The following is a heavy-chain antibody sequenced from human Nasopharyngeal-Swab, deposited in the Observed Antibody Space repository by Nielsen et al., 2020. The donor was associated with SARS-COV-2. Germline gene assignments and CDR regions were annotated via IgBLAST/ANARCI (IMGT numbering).Heavy chain of an antibody. Sequence: GGSLRLSCAASGFTFKNYNMNWVRQAPGKRLQWVSFISSRGSYINYADSVEGRFTISRDNAKNSLFLQMNSVRAGDTAVYYCARLCCENSVYRPFDYRGQGAPVTVSS. CDR1: GFTFKNYN. J-gene: IGHJ4*02. V-gene: IGHV3-21*01. CDR3: ARLCCENSVYRPFDY. CDR2: ISSRGSYI. D-gene: IGHD2-8*01.